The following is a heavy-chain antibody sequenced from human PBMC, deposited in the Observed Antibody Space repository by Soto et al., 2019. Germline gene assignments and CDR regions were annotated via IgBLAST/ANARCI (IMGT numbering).Heavy chain of an antibody. J-gene: IGHJ4*02. CDR3: ARDCSSTSCPQNFDY. Sequence: QVQLQQWGAGLLKPSETLSLTCAVYSGSFSGYYWSWIRQPPGKGLEWIGEINHSGSTNYNPSLKSRVTISVDTSKNQFSLKLSSVTAADTAVYYCARDCSSTSCPQNFDYWGQGTLVTVSS. CDR1: SGSFSGYY. D-gene: IGHD2-2*01. V-gene: IGHV4-34*01. CDR2: INHSGST.